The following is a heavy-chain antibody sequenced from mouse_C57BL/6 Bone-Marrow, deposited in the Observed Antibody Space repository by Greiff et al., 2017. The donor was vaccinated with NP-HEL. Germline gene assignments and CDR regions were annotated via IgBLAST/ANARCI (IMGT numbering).Heavy chain of an antibody. Sequence: EVKLMESGGGLVQPKGSLKLSCAASGFSFNTYAMNWVRQAPGKGLEWVARIRSKSNNYATYYADSVKDRFTISRDDSESMLYLQMNNLKTEDTAMYYCVRQRTYYSNYVDWYFDVWGTGTTVTVSS. CDR3: VRQRTYYSNYVDWYFDV. V-gene: IGHV10-1*01. D-gene: IGHD2-5*01. J-gene: IGHJ1*03. CDR2: IRSKSNNYAT. CDR1: GFSFNTYA.